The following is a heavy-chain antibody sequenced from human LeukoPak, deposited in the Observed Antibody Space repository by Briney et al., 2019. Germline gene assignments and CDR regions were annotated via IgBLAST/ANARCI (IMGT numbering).Heavy chain of an antibody. CDR1: GYTFTSYA. CDR2: INTNTGNP. J-gene: IGHJ6*02. V-gene: IGHV7-4-1*02. CDR3: ARIYGSGNYYYGMDV. D-gene: IGHD3-10*01. Sequence: ASVKVSCKASGYTFTSYAMNWVRQAPGQGLEWMGWINTNTGNPTYAQGLTGRFVFSLDTSVSTAYLQISSLKAEDTAVYYCARIYGSGNYYYGMDVWGQGTTVTVSS.